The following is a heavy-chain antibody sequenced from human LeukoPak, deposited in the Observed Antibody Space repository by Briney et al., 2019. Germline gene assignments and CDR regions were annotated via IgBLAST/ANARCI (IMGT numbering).Heavy chain of an antibody. J-gene: IGHJ4*02. V-gene: IGHV3-23*01. CDR2: ISGSGGST. CDR3: AKVSGSGYCDY. CDR1: GFTFSSYA. Sequence: GGSLRLSCAACGFTFSSYAMSWVRQAPGKGLEWVSAISGSGGSTYYADSVKGRYTISRDNSKNTLYLQMNSLRAEDTAVYYCAKVSGSGYCDYWGQGTLVTVSS. D-gene: IGHD2-15*01.